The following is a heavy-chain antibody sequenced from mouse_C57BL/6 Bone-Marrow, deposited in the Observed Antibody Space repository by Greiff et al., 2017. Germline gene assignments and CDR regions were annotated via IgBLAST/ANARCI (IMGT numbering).Heavy chain of an antibody. D-gene: IGHD6-1*01. CDR3: ARSLSYFDY. J-gene: IGHJ2*01. V-gene: IGHV1-59*01. Sequence: QVQLQQPGAELVRPGTSVKLSCKASGYTFTSYWMHWVKQRPGQGLEWIGVIDPSDSYTNYNQKFQGKATLTVDTSSSTAYMQLSSLTSEDSAVYYCARSLSYFDYWGQGTTLTVSS. CDR2: IDPSDSYT. CDR1: GYTFTSYW.